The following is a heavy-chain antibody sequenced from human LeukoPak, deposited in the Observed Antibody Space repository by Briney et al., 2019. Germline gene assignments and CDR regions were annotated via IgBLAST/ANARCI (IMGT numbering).Heavy chain of an antibody. Sequence: SVKVSCKASGGTFSSYAISWVRQAPGQGLEWMGGIIPIFGTANYAQKFQGRVTITTDESTSPAYMELSSLRSEDTAVYHCARGITGSRRLFDYRGQGTLVTVSS. CDR3: ARGITGSRRLFDY. V-gene: IGHV1-69*05. CDR2: IIPIFGTA. J-gene: IGHJ4*02. CDR1: GGTFSSYA. D-gene: IGHD1-20*01.